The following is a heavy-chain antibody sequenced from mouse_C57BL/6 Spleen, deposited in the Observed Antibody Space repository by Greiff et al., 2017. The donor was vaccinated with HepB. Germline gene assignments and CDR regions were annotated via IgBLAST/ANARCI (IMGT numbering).Heavy chain of an antibody. CDR2: INPSTGGT. J-gene: IGHJ4*01. Sequence: VQLQQSGPELVKPGASVKISCKASGYSFTGYYMNWVKQSPEKSLEWIGEINPSTGGTTYNQKFKAKATLTVDKSSSTAYMQLKSLTSEDSAVYYCARLDGYYGAMDYWGQGTSVTVSS. V-gene: IGHV1-42*01. D-gene: IGHD2-3*01. CDR1: GYSFTGYY. CDR3: ARLDGYYGAMDY.